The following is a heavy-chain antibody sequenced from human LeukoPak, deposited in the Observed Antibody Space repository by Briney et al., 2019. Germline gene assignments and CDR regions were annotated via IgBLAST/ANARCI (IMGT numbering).Heavy chain of an antibody. D-gene: IGHD1-26*01. CDR3: ARVRPRNSGSYSLDY. V-gene: IGHV4-59*10. J-gene: IGHJ4*02. CDR2: IYTSGST. Sequence: SETLSLTCAVYGGSFSAYYWSWIRRPAGKGLEWIGRIYTSGSTNYNPSLKSRVTMSVDTSKNQFSLKLSSVTAADTAVYYCARVRPRNSGSYSLDYWGQGTLVTVSS. CDR1: GGSFSAYY.